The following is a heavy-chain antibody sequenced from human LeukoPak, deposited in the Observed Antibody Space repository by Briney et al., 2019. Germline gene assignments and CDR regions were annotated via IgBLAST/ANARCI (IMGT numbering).Heavy chain of an antibody. D-gene: IGHD2-2*01. V-gene: IGHV4-34*01. Sequence: SETQSLTCAVYGGSFSGYYWSWIRQPPGKGLEWIGEINHSGSTNYNPSLKSRVTISVDTSKNQFSLKLSSVTAADTAVYYCARRPIRYCSSTSCYAYYYYYYGMDVWGQGITVTVSS. J-gene: IGHJ6*02. CDR3: ARRPIRYCSSTSCYAYYYYYYGMDV. CDR1: GGSFSGYY. CDR2: INHSGST.